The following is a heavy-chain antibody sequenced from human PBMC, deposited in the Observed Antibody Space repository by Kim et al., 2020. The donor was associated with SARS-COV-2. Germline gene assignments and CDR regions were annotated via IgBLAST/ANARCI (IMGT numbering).Heavy chain of an antibody. CDR3: ARDLFHTGFDY. CDR2: INAGTGNT. D-gene: IGHD2-8*02. CDR1: GYIFTNFA. V-gene: IGHV1-3*01. J-gene: IGHJ4*02. Sequence: ASVKVSCKASGYIFTNFAIQWVRQAPGQRLEWMGWINAGTGNTKFSQQFQGRVTFTRDTSANTASMELSSLGSEDTAVYYSARDLFHTGFDYWGQGTLVAVSS.